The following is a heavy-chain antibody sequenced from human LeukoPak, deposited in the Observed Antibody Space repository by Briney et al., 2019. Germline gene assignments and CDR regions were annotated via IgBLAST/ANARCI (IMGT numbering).Heavy chain of an antibody. V-gene: IGHV4-30-4*01. CDR3: ARDVEDCSSTSCYHYYYGMDV. CDR2: IYYSGST. J-gene: IGHJ6*04. Sequence: SQTLSLTRTVSGGSISSGDYYWSWIRQPPGKGLEWIGYIYYSGSTYYNPSLKSRVTISVDTSKNQFSLKLSSVTAADTAVYYCARDVEDCSSTSCYHYYYGMDVWGKGTTVTVSS. D-gene: IGHD2-2*01. CDR1: GGSISSGDYY.